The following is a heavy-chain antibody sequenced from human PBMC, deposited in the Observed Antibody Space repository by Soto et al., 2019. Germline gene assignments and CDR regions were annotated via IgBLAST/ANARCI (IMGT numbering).Heavy chain of an antibody. V-gene: IGHV1-2*04. J-gene: IGHJ4*02. Sequence: ASVKVSCKASGYTFNGYYMHWVRQAPGQGLEWMGWINPNSGGTNYAQRFQGWVTMTRDTSISTAYMELSRLRSDDTAVYYCARVLPPTDYSYGIFDYWGQGTLVTVSS. CDR3: ARVLPPTDYSYGIFDY. CDR1: GYTFNGYY. D-gene: IGHD5-18*01. CDR2: INPNSGGT.